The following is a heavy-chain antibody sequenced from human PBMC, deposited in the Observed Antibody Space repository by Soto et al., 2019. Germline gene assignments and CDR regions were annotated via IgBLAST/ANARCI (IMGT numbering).Heavy chain of an antibody. D-gene: IGHD3-22*01. V-gene: IGHV1-18*01. Sequence: GASVKVSCKASGYTFTSYGISWVRQAPGQGLEWMGWISAYNGNTNYAQKLQGRVTMTTDTSTSTAYMELRSLRSDDTAVYYCARAQYYYDSSGLSYWGQGTLVTVSS. CDR2: ISAYNGNT. J-gene: IGHJ4*02. CDR1: GYTFTSYG. CDR3: ARAQYYYDSSGLSY.